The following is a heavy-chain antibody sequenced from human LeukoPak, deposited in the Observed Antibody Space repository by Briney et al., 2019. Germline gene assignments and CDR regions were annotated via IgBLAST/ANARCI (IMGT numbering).Heavy chain of an antibody. D-gene: IGHD3-22*01. CDR2: IYTSGST. Sequence: PSETLSLTCTVSGGSISSYYWSWIRQPPGKGLEWIGRIYTSGSTNYNPSLKSRVTMSVDTSKNQFSLKLSSVTAADTAVYYCARSPDSSGVPFDYWGQGTLVTVSS. CDR3: ARSPDSSGVPFDY. J-gene: IGHJ4*02. V-gene: IGHV4-4*07. CDR1: GGSISSYY.